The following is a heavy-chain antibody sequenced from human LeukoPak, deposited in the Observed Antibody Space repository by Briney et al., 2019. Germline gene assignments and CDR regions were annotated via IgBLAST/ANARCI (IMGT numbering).Heavy chain of an antibody. CDR2: ISGSGGDT. V-gene: IGHV3-23*01. J-gene: IGHJ4*02. D-gene: IGHD1-26*01. CDR1: RFTFSSYA. Sequence: PGGSLRLSCVASRFTFSSYAMSWVRQAPGKGLEWVSTISGSGGDTFYADSVKGRFTIFRDNSKNTLYLQMNRLRAEDTAIYYCAKDRGGSEGGFDYWGQGTLVTVSS. CDR3: AKDRGGSEGGFDY.